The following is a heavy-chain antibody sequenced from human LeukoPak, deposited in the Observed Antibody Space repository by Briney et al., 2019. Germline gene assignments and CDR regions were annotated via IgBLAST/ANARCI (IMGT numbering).Heavy chain of an antibody. Sequence: PGGSLRLSCAASGFTFSSYAMSWVRQAPGKGLEWVSVIYSGGATYYTDSVKGRFTISRDNSKNTLYLQMNSLRAEDTAVYYCARDNYGDYSYWSQGTLVIVSS. J-gene: IGHJ4*02. CDR2: IYSGGAT. D-gene: IGHD4-17*01. V-gene: IGHV3-66*01. CDR3: ARDNYGDYSY. CDR1: GFTFSSYA.